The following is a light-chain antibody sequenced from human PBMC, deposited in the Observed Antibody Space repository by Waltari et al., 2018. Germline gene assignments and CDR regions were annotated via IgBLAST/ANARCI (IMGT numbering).Light chain of an antibody. CDR2: GAS. CDR3: QQYNKWPPYT. J-gene: IGKJ2*01. V-gene: IGKV3-15*01. Sequence: EIVMTQSQATLSVSPGERATLSCRASQSIGSDLAWYQQKPGQAPSLLIHGASTRVTGVPARFSGSGSGTDFTLTISSLQSEDFGVYYCQQYNKWPPYTFGQGTKLEIK. CDR1: QSIGSD.